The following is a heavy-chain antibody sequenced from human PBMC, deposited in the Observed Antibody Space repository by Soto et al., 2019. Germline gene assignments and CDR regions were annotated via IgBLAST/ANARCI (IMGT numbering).Heavy chain of an antibody. Sequence: GSLRLSCAASGFTFSSYAMNWVRQAPGKGLEWVSSISRSGGNTYYVDSVRGRFTISRDNSMDTLYLQMDSLRAEDTAVYYCARDSSNTESWPLYFDYWGQGALVTVSS. V-gene: IGHV3-23*01. J-gene: IGHJ4*02. CDR3: ARDSSNTESWPLYFDY. CDR1: GFTFSSYA. CDR2: ISRSGGNT. D-gene: IGHD6-6*01.